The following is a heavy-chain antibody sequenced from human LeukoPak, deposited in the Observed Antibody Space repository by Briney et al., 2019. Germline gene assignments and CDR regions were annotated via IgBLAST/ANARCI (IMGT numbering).Heavy chain of an antibody. CDR1: GYTFTGYY. Sequence: AASVKVSCKASGYTFTGYYMHWVRQAPGQGLEWMERINPNRGGTNYAQKFQGRVTMTRDTSINTAYMELSRLRSDDTAVYYCARAVGYMIATFWGQGTLVTVSS. V-gene: IGHV1-2*06. CDR3: ARAVGYMIATF. D-gene: IGHD3-22*01. J-gene: IGHJ4*02. CDR2: INPNRGGT.